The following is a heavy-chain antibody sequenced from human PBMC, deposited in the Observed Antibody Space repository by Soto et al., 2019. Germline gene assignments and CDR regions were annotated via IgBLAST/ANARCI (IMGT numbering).Heavy chain of an antibody. Sequence: QVQLVQSGAEVKKPGASVKVSCKASGYTFTSYGISWVRQAPGQGLEWMGWISAYNGNTNYAQKLQGRVTMTTDTSTSKAYMELRSLRSDYTAVYYCAGDYHPYSSSNKFDYWGQGTLVTASS. D-gene: IGHD6-6*01. CDR3: AGDYHPYSSSNKFDY. CDR1: GYTFTSYG. CDR2: ISAYNGNT. V-gene: IGHV1-18*01. J-gene: IGHJ4*02.